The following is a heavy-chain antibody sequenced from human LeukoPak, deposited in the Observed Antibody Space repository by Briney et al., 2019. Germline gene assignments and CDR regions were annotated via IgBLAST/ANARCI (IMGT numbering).Heavy chain of an antibody. V-gene: IGHV4-59*08. CDR3: ARGARAGYNLEPFDY. D-gene: IGHD5-24*01. CDR2: IYYSAST. CDR1: GGSISSYY. J-gene: IGHJ4*02. Sequence: SETLSLTCTVSGGSISSYYWSWLRQPPGKGLEWIGYIYYSASTTYNPSLKRLVTISVDTSKNQFSLKLSSVTAADTAVYYCARGARAGYNLEPFDYWGQGTLVTVSS.